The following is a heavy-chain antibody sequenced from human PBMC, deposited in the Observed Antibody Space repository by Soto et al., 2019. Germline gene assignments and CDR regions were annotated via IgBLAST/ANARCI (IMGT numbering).Heavy chain of an antibody. D-gene: IGHD3-22*01. CDR3: TTDLPYYDSSGYYDY. CDR2: IKSKTDGGTT. V-gene: IGHV3-15*07. J-gene: IGHJ4*02. Sequence: SVSNAWMNRVRQAPGKGLEWVGRIKSKTDGGTTDYAAPVKGRFTISRDDSKNTLYLQMNSLKTEDTAVYYCTTDLPYYDSSGYYDYWGQGTLVTVSS. CDR1: SVSNAW.